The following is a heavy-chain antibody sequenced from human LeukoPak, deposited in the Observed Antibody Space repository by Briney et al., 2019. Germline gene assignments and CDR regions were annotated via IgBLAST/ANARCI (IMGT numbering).Heavy chain of an antibody. Sequence: PSETRSLTCTVSGGSISSYFWSWIRQPPGKGLEWIGYIYDSGSTNYNPSFKSRVTISVDTPKNQFSLKLSSVTAADTAVYYCASGYSSGWYGVWGQGTLVTVSS. CDR1: GGSISSYF. V-gene: IGHV4-59*08. D-gene: IGHD6-19*01. J-gene: IGHJ4*02. CDR2: IYDSGST. CDR3: ASGYSSGWYGV.